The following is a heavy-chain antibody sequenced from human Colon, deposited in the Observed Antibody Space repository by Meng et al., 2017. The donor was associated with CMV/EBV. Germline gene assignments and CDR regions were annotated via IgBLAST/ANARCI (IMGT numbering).Heavy chain of an antibody. J-gene: IGHJ4*02. CDR2: IYSGGST. CDR3: AKDRVKKQLLYPDH. D-gene: IGHD2-2*02. Sequence: ETLSLTCTVSGGSMSYYYWSWVRQAPGKGLEWVSVIYSGGSTYYADSVKGRFTISRDNSKNLLYLQMNSLRIEDTALYYCAKDRVKKQLLYPDHWGQGTLVTVSS. V-gene: IGHV3-53*05. CDR1: GGSMSYYY.